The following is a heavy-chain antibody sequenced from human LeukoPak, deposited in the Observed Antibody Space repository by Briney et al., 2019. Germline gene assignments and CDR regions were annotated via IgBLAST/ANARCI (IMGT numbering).Heavy chain of an antibody. V-gene: IGHV3-30*02. CDR1: GFTFSSYG. CDR3: AGGYGELFDY. J-gene: IGHJ4*02. CDR2: IRYDGSNK. D-gene: IGHD4-17*01. Sequence: GGSLRLSCAASGFTFSSYGMHWVRQAPGKGLEWVAFIRYDGSNKYYADSVKGRFTISRDNSKNTLYLQMNSLGAEDTAVYYCAGGYGELFDYWGQGTLVTVSS.